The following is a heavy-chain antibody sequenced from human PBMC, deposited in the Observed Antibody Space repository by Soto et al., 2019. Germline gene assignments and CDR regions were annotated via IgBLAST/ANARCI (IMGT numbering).Heavy chain of an antibody. V-gene: IGHV2-5*02. D-gene: IGHD6-19*01. CDR1: GFSLTSNAVG. CDR2: IYWDDDN. CDR3: AHGSGWLFDF. Sequence: QITLKESGPTLVKPTQPLTLTCTFSGFSLTSNAVGVGWFRQPPGKALEWLALIYWDDDNHYSPSLKSRLTFTKDTSKNHVVLIMTNMDPVDTATYYCAHGSGWLFDFWGQGTLVTVSS. J-gene: IGHJ4*02.